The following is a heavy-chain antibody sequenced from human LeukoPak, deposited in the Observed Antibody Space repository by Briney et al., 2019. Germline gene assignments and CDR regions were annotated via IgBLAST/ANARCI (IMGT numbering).Heavy chain of an antibody. J-gene: IGHJ4*02. CDR1: GFTFSSYW. Sequence: PGGSLRLSCAASGFTFSSYWMSWVRQAPGKGLEWVANIKQDGSEKHYVDSVKGRFTISRDNAKNSLFLQMNSLRAEDTAVYYCARVSHPGYSNIWGQGTLVTVSS. D-gene: IGHD6-13*01. CDR2: IKQDGSEK. V-gene: IGHV3-7*03. CDR3: ARVSHPGYSNI.